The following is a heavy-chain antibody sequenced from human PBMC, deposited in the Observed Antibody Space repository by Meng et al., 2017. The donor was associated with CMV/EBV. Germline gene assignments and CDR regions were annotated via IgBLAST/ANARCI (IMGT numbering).Heavy chain of an antibody. D-gene: IGHD6-6*01. CDR2: ISIGGTTR. CDR1: GFTFSSYE. CDR3: ASQGRAARPGY. V-gene: IGHV3-48*03. J-gene: IGHJ4*02. Sequence: GESLKISCAASGFTFSSYEMNWVRKAPGKGLEWISYISIGGTTRYYADSVMGRFTISRDNAKNSLYLQMNSLRVEDTAVYYCASQGRAARPGYGGQGTLVTVSS.